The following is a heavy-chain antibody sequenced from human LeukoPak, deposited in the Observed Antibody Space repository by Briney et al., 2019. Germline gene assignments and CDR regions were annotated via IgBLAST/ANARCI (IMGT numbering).Heavy chain of an antibody. CDR1: GFTFSSYS. CDR3: AHGYSYGYSLNY. D-gene: IGHD5-18*01. J-gene: IGHJ4*02. V-gene: IGHV3-21*04. CDR2: ISSSSSYI. Sequence: GGSLRLSCAASGFTFSSYSMNWVRQAPGKGLEWVSSISSSSSYIYYADSVKGRFTISRDNAKNSLYLQMNSLRAEDTAVYYCAHGYSYGYSLNYWGQGTLVTVSS.